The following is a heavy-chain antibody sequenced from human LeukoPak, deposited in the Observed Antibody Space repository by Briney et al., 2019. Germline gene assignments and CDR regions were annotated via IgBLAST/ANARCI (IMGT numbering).Heavy chain of an antibody. Sequence: SETLSLTCAVYGGSFTGHHWDGIRQSAGKGLEWVGEVNHRGTTNYNPSLKSRVTISVDTSKNQFFLKLSSVPAADPAVYYCARDPTTVVTLPYYFDFWGQGTLVTVSS. CDR3: ARDPTTVVTLPYYFDF. CDR2: VNHRGTT. V-gene: IGHV4-34*01. J-gene: IGHJ4*02. D-gene: IGHD4-23*01. CDR1: GGSFTGHH.